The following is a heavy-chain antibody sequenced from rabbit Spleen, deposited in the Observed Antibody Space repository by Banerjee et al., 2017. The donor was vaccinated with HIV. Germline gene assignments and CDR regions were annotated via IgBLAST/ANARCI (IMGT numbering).Heavy chain of an antibody. CDR3: ARSGYVGGDYTWDL. CDR2: IFGGSTGTI. J-gene: IGHJ4*01. V-gene: IGHV1S40*01. CDR1: GFSSSSVFW. D-gene: IGHD1-1*01. Sequence: QSLEESGGGLVKPGGTLTLTCKASGFSSSSVFWIYWVRQAPGKGLEWIGTIFGGSTGTIDYASWAKGRFTVSKTSSTTVTLQLTSLTAADTATYFCARSGYVGGDYTWDLWGPGTLVTVS.